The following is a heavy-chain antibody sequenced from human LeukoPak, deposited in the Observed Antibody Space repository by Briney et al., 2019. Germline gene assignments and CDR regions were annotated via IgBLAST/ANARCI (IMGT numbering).Heavy chain of an antibody. Sequence: PSETLSLTCTVSGGSISSYYWSWIRQPPGKGLEWIGYIYYSGSTNYNPSLKSRVTISVDTSKNQFSLKLSSVTAADTAVYYCARTWGHFDWLLRGYFDYWGQGTLVTVSS. V-gene: IGHV4-59*08. CDR3: ARTWGHFDWLLRGYFDY. D-gene: IGHD3-9*01. J-gene: IGHJ4*02. CDR1: GGSISSYY. CDR2: IYYSGST.